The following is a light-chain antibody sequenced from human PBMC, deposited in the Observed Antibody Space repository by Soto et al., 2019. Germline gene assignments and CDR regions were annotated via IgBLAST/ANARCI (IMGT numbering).Light chain of an antibody. V-gene: IGKV1-5*01. CDR2: DAS. Sequence: DIQMTQSPSTLSASVGDRVTITCRASQSISSWLAWYQQKPGKAPKLLIYDASSLESGVPSRFSGSGSGTEFIFTISSLQPDDFATYYCQQYNSYLTFGGGTKVDIK. CDR3: QQYNSYLT. CDR1: QSISSW. J-gene: IGKJ4*01.